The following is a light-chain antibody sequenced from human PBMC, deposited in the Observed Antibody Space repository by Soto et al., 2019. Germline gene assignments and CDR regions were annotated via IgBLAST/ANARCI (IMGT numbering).Light chain of an antibody. J-gene: IGLJ2*01. CDR3: SSFAPSYRVI. Sequence: QSALTQPRSVSGSPGHSVTISCFGTSSDIGSYNAFSWYQQHPGKAPKLIIFDDFERPSGVPYRFSGSKSGNSASLTISGFEAEDESDCYCSSFAPSYRVIFGGGTKLTVL. V-gene: IGLV2-11*01. CDR1: SSDIGSYNA. CDR2: DDF.